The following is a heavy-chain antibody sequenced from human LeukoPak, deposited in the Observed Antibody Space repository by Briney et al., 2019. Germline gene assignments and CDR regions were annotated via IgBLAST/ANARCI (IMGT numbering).Heavy chain of an antibody. CDR3: AKVYRDNGDYFAFNV. J-gene: IGHJ3*01. CDR1: GFTFSDYA. D-gene: IGHD4-17*01. V-gene: IGHV3-23*01. Sequence: GGSLRLSCAASGFTFSDYAMSRVRQAPGKGLEWVSGISASGGGTYYADSVKGRFTISRDNSRNTLSLQMSSLRAEDTAVYYCAKVYRDNGDYFAFNVWGQGSMVTVSS. CDR2: ISASGGGT.